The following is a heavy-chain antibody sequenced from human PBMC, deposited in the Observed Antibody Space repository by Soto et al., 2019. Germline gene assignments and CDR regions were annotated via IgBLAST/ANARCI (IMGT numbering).Heavy chain of an antibody. D-gene: IGHD5-18*01. Sequence: QVQLVQSGAEVKEPGSSVKVSCKASGGTFSSYAISWVRQAPGQGLEWMGGIIPIFGTANYAQKFQGRVTITADESTSTAYMELSSLRSEDTAVYYCARKRSYGYGPGEYYFDYWGQGTLVTVSS. CDR1: GGTFSSYA. V-gene: IGHV1-69*01. CDR2: IIPIFGTA. CDR3: ARKRSYGYGPGEYYFDY. J-gene: IGHJ4*02.